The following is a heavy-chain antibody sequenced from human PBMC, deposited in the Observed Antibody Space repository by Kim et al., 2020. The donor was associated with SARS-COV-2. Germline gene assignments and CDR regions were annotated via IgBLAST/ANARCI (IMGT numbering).Heavy chain of an antibody. J-gene: IGHJ6*02. CDR2: LNPNSGNT. D-gene: IGHD6-13*01. V-gene: IGHV1-8*01. CDR1: GYTFTSYD. CDR3: ARGGYSSSWYRNYYGMDV. Sequence: ASVKVSCKASGYTFTSYDINWVRQATGQGLEWMGWLNPNSGNTGYAQKFQGRVTMTRNTSISTAYMELSSLRSEDTAVYYCARGGYSSSWYRNYYGMDVWGQGTTVTVSS.